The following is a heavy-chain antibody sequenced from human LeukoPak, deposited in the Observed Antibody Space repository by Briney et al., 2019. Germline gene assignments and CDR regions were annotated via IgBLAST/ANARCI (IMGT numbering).Heavy chain of an antibody. V-gene: IGHV5-51*01. Sequence: GESLKIFCKGSGYSFTTYWIIWVRQMPGKGLEWMGIIYPGDSDTRYSPSFQGQVTISADKSITTAYLQWSSLKPSDTAMYYCARRLPSSGSYYPFDYWGQGTLVTVSS. J-gene: IGHJ4*02. CDR1: GYSFTTYW. D-gene: IGHD1-26*01. CDR2: IYPGDSDT. CDR3: ARRLPSSGSYYPFDY.